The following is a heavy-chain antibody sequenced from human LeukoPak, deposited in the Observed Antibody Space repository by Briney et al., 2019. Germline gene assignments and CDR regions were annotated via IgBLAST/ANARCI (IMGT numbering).Heavy chain of an antibody. CDR2: IYPGDSDT. D-gene: IGHD3-10*01. V-gene: IGHV5-51*01. Sequence: GASLKISCEGSGYFFTSYWIGWVRQMAGKGLEWMGIIYPGDSDTRYSPSFQGQVTMSADKSISTAYLQWSSLKASDTAMYYCARAYGSGSYGGAFDIWGQGTMVTVSS. J-gene: IGHJ3*02. CDR1: GYFFTSYW. CDR3: ARAYGSGSYGGAFDI.